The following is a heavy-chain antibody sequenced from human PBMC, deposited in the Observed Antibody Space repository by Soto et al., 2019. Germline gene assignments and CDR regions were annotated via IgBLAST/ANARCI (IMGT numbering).Heavy chain of an antibody. Sequence: EVQLVESGGGLIQPGGSLRLSCAASGLSVSSNNMSWVRQAPGKGLEWVTIIYSGGSTYYADSVKGRFTISRDHSKNTLYLQMNRLRAEDTAVYYCARHYRSGLWYFDYWGQGTLVTVSS. D-gene: IGHD6-19*01. J-gene: IGHJ4*02. CDR1: GLSVSSNN. V-gene: IGHV3-53*01. CDR2: IYSGGST. CDR3: ARHYRSGLWYFDY.